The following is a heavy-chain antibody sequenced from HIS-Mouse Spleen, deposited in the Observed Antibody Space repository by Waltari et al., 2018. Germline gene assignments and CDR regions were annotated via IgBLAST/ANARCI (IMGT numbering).Heavy chain of an antibody. V-gene: IGHV4-39*07. J-gene: IGHJ2*01. CDR2: IYYSGST. CDR1: GGSISSSSYY. Sequence: QLQLQESGPGLVKPSETLSLTCTVSGGSISSSSYYWGWIRQPPGKGLEWIGSIYYSGSTSYNPSRKSRVTISVDTSKNQFSLKLGSVTAADTAVYYCAREIPYSSSWYDWYFDLWGRGTLVTVSS. CDR3: AREIPYSSSWYDWYFDL. D-gene: IGHD6-13*01.